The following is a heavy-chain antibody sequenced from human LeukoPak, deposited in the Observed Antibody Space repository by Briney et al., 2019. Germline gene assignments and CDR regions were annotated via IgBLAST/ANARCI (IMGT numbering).Heavy chain of an antibody. CDR2: ISGNGGGT. D-gene: IGHD6-13*01. Sequence: GGSLRLSCAASGFTFSSYAMSWARQAPGKGLEWVSGISGNGGGTYYADSVKGRFTISRDNSKNTLYLQMNSLRAEDTAVYYCAKSFGYSRSSFDYWGQGTLVTVCS. CDR3: AKSFGYSRSSFDY. V-gene: IGHV3-23*01. J-gene: IGHJ4*02. CDR1: GFTFSSYA.